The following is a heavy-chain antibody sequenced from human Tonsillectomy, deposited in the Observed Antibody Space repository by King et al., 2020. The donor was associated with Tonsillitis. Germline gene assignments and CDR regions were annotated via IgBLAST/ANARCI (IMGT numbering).Heavy chain of an antibody. D-gene: IGHD1-26*01. CDR3: ASSIEDFDY. CDR2: IDPSDSNT. Sequence: QLVQSGAEVKKPGESLRISCEGSGYSFSTYCISWVRQMPGKGLEWMGRIDPSDSNTNYSPSFQGHVTISVDKSISTAYLQWSSLEASDTAMYYCASSIEDFDYWGQGTLVTVSS. J-gene: IGHJ4*02. V-gene: IGHV5-10-1*03. CDR1: GYSFSTYC.